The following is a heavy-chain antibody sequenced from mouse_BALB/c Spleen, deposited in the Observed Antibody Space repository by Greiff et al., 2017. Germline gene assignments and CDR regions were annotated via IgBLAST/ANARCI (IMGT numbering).Heavy chain of an antibody. CDR1: GFTFSDFY. J-gene: IGHJ1*01. V-gene: IGHV7-1*02. Sequence: EVNVVESGGGLVQPGGSLRLSCATSGFTFSDFYMEWVRQPPGKRLEWIAASSNKANDYTTEYSASVKGRFIVSRDTSQSILYLQMNALRAEDTAIYYCARVHYYGSSYWYFDVWGAGTTVTVSS. CDR3: ARVHYYGSSYWYFDV. CDR2: SSNKANDYTT. D-gene: IGHD1-1*01.